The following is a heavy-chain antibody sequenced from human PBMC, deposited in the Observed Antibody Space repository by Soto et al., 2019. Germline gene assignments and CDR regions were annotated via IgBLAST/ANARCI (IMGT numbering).Heavy chain of an antibody. Sequence: PGGSLRLSCTASGFTFGDYAMSWVRQAPGKGLEWVGFIRSKAQGGTAQYAASVKGRFIILRDDSKSIAYLQMNSLKTEYAAVYYCTCVPISQALFDYWGQGTLVTVSS. D-gene: IGHD2-21*01. CDR3: TCVPISQALFDY. V-gene: IGHV3-49*04. CDR1: GFTFGDYA. CDR2: IRSKAQGGTA. J-gene: IGHJ4*02.